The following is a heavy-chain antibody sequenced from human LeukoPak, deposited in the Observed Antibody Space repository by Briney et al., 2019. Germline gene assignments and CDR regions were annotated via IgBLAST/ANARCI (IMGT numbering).Heavy chain of an antibody. V-gene: IGHV3-21*01. CDR2: ISSSSSYI. J-gene: IGHJ4*02. Sequence: GGSLRLSCAASGFTFSSYSMNWVRQAPGKGLEWVSSISSSSSYIYYADSVKGRFTISRDNAKNSLYLQMNSLRAEDTAVYYCAMGDGPGSSGDYWGQGTLVTVSS. CDR1: GFTFSSYS. CDR3: AMGDGPGSSGDY. D-gene: IGHD6-6*01.